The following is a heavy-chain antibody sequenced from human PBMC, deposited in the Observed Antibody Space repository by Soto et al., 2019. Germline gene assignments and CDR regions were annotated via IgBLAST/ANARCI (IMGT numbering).Heavy chain of an antibody. CDR3: ARDASKYQLLDYYYYYMDV. J-gene: IGHJ6*03. D-gene: IGHD2-2*01. V-gene: IGHV3-21*01. Sequence: GGSLRLSCAASGFTFSSYSMNWVRQAPGKGLEWVSSISSSSSYIYYADSVKGRFTISRDNAKNSLYLQMNSLRAEDTAVYYCARDASKYQLLDYYYYYMDVWGKGTTVTVSS. CDR1: GFTFSSYS. CDR2: ISSSSSYI.